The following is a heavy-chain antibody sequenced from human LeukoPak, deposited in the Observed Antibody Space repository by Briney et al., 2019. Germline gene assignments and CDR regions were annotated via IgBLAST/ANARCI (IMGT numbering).Heavy chain of an antibody. CDR3: ARVSVGATYFRAFDI. V-gene: IGHV1-46*01. CDR1: GYTFTDYY. Sequence: ASVKVSCKAAGYTFTDYYMHWVRQAPGQGLEGMGIINPSGGSPSYAQKFQGRVTMTKDTSTSTVYMELSSLRSEDTAVYYCARVSVGATYFRAFDIWGQGTMVTVSS. J-gene: IGHJ3*02. D-gene: IGHD1-26*01. CDR2: INPSGGSP.